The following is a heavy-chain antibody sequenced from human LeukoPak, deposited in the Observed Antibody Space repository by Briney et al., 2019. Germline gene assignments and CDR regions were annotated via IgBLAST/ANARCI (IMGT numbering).Heavy chain of an antibody. D-gene: IGHD5-18*01. CDR3: ARAADVDTAMVSDWFDP. CDR2: IYTSGST. V-gene: IGHV4-61*02. J-gene: IGHJ5*02. CDR1: GGSISSGSYY. Sequence: PSETLSLTCTVCGGSISSGSYYWSWIRQPAGKGLEWIGRIYTSGSTNYNPSLKSRVTISVDTSKNQFSLKLSSVTAADTAVYYCARAADVDTAMVSDWFDPWGQGTLVTVSS.